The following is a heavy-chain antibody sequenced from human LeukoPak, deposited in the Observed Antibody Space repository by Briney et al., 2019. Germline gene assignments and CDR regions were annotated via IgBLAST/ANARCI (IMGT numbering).Heavy chain of an antibody. V-gene: IGHV1-69*04. CDR1: GGTFSSYA. CDR3: VYSYDTYFSD. CDR2: IIPILGIA. Sequence: ASVKVSCKASGGTFSSYAISWVRQAPGQGLEWMGRIIPILGIANYAQKFQGRVTITADKSTSTAYMELSSLRSEDTAVYYCVYSYDTYFSDWGQGTLVTVSS. D-gene: IGHD3-22*01. J-gene: IGHJ4*02.